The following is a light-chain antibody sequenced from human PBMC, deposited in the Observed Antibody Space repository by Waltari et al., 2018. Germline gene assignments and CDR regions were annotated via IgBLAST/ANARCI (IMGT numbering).Light chain of an antibody. CDR1: QNIRSN. V-gene: IGKV3-15*01. CDR2: GAS. CDR3: QQYDNWPPIT. J-gene: IGKJ2*01. Sequence: EIVMTQSPATLSVSPGERATLSCRASQNIRSNLAWYRQKPGQAPSLLIYGASFSATGIPARISGSGSGTEFTLTISSLQSEDFAVYFCQQYDNWPPITFGQGTKLEIK.